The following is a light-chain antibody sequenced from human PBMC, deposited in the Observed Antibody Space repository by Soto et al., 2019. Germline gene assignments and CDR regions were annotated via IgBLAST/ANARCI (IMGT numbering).Light chain of an antibody. J-gene: IGKJ1*01. CDR1: QSIRSW. CDR3: QQYNSYKT. CDR2: KAS. Sequence: DIQMTQSPSTLSASVGDRVTITCRASQSIRSWLAWYQQKPGKAPKLLIYKASSLESGVPSRFSGSGSGTEFTFTISSLQPDDFATYYCQQYNSYKTFGKGTKVDIK. V-gene: IGKV1-5*03.